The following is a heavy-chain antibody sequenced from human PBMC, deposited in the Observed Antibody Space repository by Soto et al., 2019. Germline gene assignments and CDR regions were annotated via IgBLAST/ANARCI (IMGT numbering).Heavy chain of an antibody. Sequence: SETLSLTCTVSGGSISSYYWSWTRQPPGKGLEWIGYIYYSGSTNYNPSLKSRVTISVDTSKNQFSLKLSSVTAADTAVYYCARIGHYYDSLDLYYFDYWGQGTLVTVSS. J-gene: IGHJ4*02. CDR2: IYYSGST. CDR1: GGSISSYY. D-gene: IGHD3-22*01. V-gene: IGHV4-59*01. CDR3: ARIGHYYDSLDLYYFDY.